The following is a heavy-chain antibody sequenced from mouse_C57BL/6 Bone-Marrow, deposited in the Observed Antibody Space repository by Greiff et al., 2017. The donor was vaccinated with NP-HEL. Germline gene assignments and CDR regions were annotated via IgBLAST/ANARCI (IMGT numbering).Heavy chain of an antibody. J-gene: IGHJ4*01. D-gene: IGHD1-1*01. Sequence: EVQLVESGGGLVQPKGSLKLSCAASGFSFNTYAMNWVRQAPGQGLEWVARIRSKSNNYATYYADSVKDRFTISRDDSESMLYLQMNNLKTEDTAMYYCVLLRFYAMDYWGQGTSVTVSS. V-gene: IGHV10-1*01. CDR3: VLLRFYAMDY. CDR2: IRSKSNNYAT. CDR1: GFSFNTYA.